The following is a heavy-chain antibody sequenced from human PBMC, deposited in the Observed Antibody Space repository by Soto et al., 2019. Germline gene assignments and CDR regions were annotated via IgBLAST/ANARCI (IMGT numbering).Heavy chain of an antibody. CDR2: TYHRSKWYY. CDR3: ARAVKSDYSNYRPSNWFDP. CDR1: GDSVSSNSAT. D-gene: IGHD4-4*01. J-gene: IGHJ5*02. V-gene: IGHV6-1*01. Sequence: SQTLSLTCAISGDSVSSNSATWNWIRQSPSRGLEWLGRTYHRSKWYYDYAASVQSRISINPDTSKNQFSLQLSSVTAADTAVYYCARAVKSDYSNYRPSNWFDPWGQGTLVTVSS.